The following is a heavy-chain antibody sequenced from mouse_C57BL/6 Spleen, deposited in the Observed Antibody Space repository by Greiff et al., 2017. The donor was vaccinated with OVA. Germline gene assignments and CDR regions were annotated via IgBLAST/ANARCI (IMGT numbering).Heavy chain of an antibody. CDR1: GYTFTDYN. CDR2: INPNNGGT. CDR3: AREDLGPWFAY. J-gene: IGHJ3*01. D-gene: IGHD4-1*01. Sequence: EVQLQQSGPELVKPGASVKIPCKASGYTFTDYNMDWVKQSHGKSLEWIGDINPNNGGTTYNQKFKGKATLTVDKSSSTAYMELRSLTSEDTAVYYCAREDLGPWFAYWGQGTLVTVSA. V-gene: IGHV1-18*01.